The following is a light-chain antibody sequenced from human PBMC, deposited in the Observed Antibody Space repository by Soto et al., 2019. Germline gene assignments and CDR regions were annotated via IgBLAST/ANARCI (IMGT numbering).Light chain of an antibody. Sequence: DVVMTQSPLSLPVTLGQPASISCRSSQSIVYSDGNAYLSWFQQRPGQSPRRLIYRASNRDSGVPDRFSGSGSGEDFTLKIDRVEAEDVGIYYCMQGTHWPPTFGRGTRVEIK. J-gene: IGKJ1*01. V-gene: IGKV2-30*01. CDR1: QSIVYSDGNAY. CDR3: MQGTHWPPT. CDR2: RAS.